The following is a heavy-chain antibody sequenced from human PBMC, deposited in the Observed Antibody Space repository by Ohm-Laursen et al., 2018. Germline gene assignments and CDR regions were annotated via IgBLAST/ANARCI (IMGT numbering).Heavy chain of an antibody. CDR2: IHYSGST. V-gene: IGHV4-31*03. D-gene: IGHD3-10*01. Sequence: TLSLTCTVTGGSISSGGYYWSWIRQHPGKGLEWIAYIHYSGSTYYNPSLKSRVTISVDTSKNQSSLKLSSVTAADTAVYYCAAFSGISNGWYDPWGQGIPVSVSS. CDR3: AAFSGISNGWYDP. J-gene: IGHJ5*02. CDR1: GGSISSGGYY.